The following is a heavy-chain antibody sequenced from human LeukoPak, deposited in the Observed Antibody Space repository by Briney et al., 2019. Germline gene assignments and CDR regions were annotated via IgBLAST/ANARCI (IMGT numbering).Heavy chain of an antibody. CDR2: IYTSGST. J-gene: IGHJ3*02. Sequence: SETLSLTCTVSGGSISSYYWSWIRQPAGKGLEWIGRIYTSGSTNYNPSLKSRVTMSVDTSKNQFSLKLRSVTAADTALYYCARSELSCSGGSCPTRYAFDIWGQGTVVTASS. D-gene: IGHD2-15*01. CDR1: GGSISSYY. V-gene: IGHV4-4*07. CDR3: ARSELSCSGGSCPTRYAFDI.